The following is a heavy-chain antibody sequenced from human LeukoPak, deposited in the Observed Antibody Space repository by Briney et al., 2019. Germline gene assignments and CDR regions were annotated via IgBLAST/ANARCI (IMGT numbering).Heavy chain of an antibody. CDR1: GFSFSTDW. D-gene: IGHD2-2*03. J-gene: IGHJ1*01. V-gene: IGHV3-7*01. CDR3: ATSGYSYALNY. Sequence: GGSLRLSCAASGFSFSTDWMTWVRQAPGKGLEWVANIKGDEGEKYYVDSVMGRFTISRDNAKNSLYLQMNSLRAEDTAVYYCATSGYSYALNYWGQGTLVTVSS. CDR2: IKGDEGEK.